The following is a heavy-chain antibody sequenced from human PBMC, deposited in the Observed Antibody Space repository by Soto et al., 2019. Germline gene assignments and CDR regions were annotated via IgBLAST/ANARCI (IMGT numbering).Heavy chain of an antibody. CDR2: IYSGGST. V-gene: IGHV3-53*01. D-gene: IGHD3-16*01. J-gene: IGHJ4*02. CDR3: ARASSRWGSDAAH. CDR1: GFSVSANY. Sequence: EVHLVESGGGLIQPGGSLRLSCAASGFSVSANYMSWVHQAPGKGLEWVSAIYSGGSTVYADSVKGRFTISRDNSKNTLYLQMNSLRAEDTAVYSCARASSRWGSDAAHWGQGTLVTVSP.